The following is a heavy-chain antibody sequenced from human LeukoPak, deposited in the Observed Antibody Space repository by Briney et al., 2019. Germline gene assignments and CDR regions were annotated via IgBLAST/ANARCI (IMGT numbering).Heavy chain of an antibody. J-gene: IGHJ4*02. D-gene: IGHD2-2*01. CDR2: IIPIFGTA. CDR1: GGTFSSYA. Sequence: GASVKVSCKASGGTFSSYAISWVRQAPGQGLEWMGGIIPIFGTANYAQKFQGRVTITTDESTSTAYMELSSLRSEDTAVYYCASERYCSSTSCPLLDYWGQGTLVTVSS. V-gene: IGHV1-69*05. CDR3: ASERYCSSTSCPLLDY.